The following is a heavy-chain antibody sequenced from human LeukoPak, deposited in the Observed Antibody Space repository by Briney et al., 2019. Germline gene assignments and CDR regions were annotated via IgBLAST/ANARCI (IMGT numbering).Heavy chain of an antibody. CDR2: ILYTGNT. D-gene: IGHD3-22*01. CDR3: ARHEGSYFDKSGYTFEY. Sequence: PSETLSLTCTVSGGSVNKGPHYWGWIRQPPGKGLEWIGSILYTGNTYYNASLKSRVTISVDTSKNQLSLRLSSVTAADRAVYYCARHEGSYFDKSGYTFEYWGQGIVVTVSS. V-gene: IGHV4-39*01. J-gene: IGHJ4*02. CDR1: GGSVNKGPHY.